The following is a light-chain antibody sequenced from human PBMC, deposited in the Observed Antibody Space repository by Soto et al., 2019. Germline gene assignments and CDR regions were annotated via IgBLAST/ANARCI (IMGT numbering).Light chain of an antibody. Sequence: QSVLTQPRSVSAAPGQTVTISCTGTSSDIGGYYYASWYQNHAGRAPNLMIYGVTKRPSVAPDRSAATKCGNAALVTISVLQADDDAYYCGSWDASLYAYVFGTGTKVTAL. CDR1: SSDIGGYYY. V-gene: IGLV2-11*01. CDR3: SWDASLYAYV. CDR2: GVT. J-gene: IGLJ1*01.